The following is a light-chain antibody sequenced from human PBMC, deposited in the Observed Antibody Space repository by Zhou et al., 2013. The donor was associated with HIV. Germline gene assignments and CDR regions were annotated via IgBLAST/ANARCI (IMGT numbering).Light chain of an antibody. CDR2: GTS. CDR3: QQSYSIPRT. V-gene: IGKV3-20*01. CDR1: QSVDSSY. Sequence: EIVLTQSPGTLSLSPGERATLSCRASQSVDSSYLAWYQQKPGQAPRLVVYGTSTRATGIPDRFSGSASGTDFTLTISSLQPEDFATYYCQQSYSIPRTFGQGTKVEIK. J-gene: IGKJ1*01.